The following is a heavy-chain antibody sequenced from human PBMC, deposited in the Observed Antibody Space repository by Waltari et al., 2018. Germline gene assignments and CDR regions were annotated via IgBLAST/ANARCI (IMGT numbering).Heavy chain of an antibody. CDR2: INHSGST. D-gene: IGHD2-15*01. CDR1: GGSFSGYY. CDR3: ARDLRLDYCSGGSCYPNDY. Sequence: QVQLQQWGAGLLKPSETLSLTCAVYGGSFSGYYWSWIRQPPGTGLDWIGEINHSGSTNYNPSLKSRVTISVDTSKNQFSLKLSSVTAADTAVYYCARDLRLDYCSGGSCYPNDYWGQGTLVTVSS. V-gene: IGHV4-34*01. J-gene: IGHJ4*02.